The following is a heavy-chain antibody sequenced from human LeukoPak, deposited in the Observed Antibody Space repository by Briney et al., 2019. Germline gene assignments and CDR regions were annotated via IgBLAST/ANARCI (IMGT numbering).Heavy chain of an antibody. D-gene: IGHD6-13*01. V-gene: IGHV4-61*02. Sequence: SETLSLTCTVSGASISSGSNSWGWIRQPAGKGLEWIGRIYTSGTTNYNPSLKSRVTISVDTSKNQFSLKLTSVTAADTAVYYCARGLSSGTWYDWFDPWGQGTLVTVSS. CDR2: IYTSGTT. CDR1: GASISSGSNS. J-gene: IGHJ5*02. CDR3: ARGLSSGTWYDWFDP.